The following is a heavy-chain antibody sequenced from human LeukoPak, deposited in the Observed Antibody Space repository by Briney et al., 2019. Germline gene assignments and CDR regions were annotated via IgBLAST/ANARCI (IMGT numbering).Heavy chain of an antibody. CDR3: AKGNENALRFLEWLLYFDY. CDR1: GFTFSSYA. Sequence: PGGSLRLSCATSGFTFSSYAMSWVRQAPGKGLEWVSAISGSGGSTYYADSVKGRFTISRDNSKNTLYLQMNSLRAEDTAVYYCAKGNENALRFLEWLLYFDYWGRGTLVTVSS. J-gene: IGHJ4*02. CDR2: ISGSGGST. V-gene: IGHV3-23*01. D-gene: IGHD3-3*01.